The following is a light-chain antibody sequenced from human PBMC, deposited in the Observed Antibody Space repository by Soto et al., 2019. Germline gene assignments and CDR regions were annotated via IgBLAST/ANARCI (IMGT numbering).Light chain of an antibody. CDR2: GAS. J-gene: IGKJ1*01. CDR1: QSVSSN. CDR3: QQYHIWPPWT. Sequence: EIVMTQSPATLSVSPGERATLSCRASQSVSSNLAWYQQKPGQAPRLLIYGASTRATGIPARFSGSGSGTELTLTISSLQSEDFAVYYCQQYHIWPPWTSGQGTKVDIK. V-gene: IGKV3-15*01.